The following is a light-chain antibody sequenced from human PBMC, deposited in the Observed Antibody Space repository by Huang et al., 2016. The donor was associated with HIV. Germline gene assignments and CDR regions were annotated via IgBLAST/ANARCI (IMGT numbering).Light chain of an antibody. CDR1: QSLLYKYKNNNILENKNV. J-gene: IGKJ4*01. CDR3: QQYYSSPFT. V-gene: IGKV4-1*01. CDR2: WAS. Sequence: DIVMAQYPDSLPVSLGERDTINCKSRQSLLYKYKNNNILENKNVLAWYQQKPGQPPKLLIYWASTRESWVPDRFSGSGSGTDFTLTISSLQAEDVAVYYCQQYYSSPFTFGGGTKVEIK.